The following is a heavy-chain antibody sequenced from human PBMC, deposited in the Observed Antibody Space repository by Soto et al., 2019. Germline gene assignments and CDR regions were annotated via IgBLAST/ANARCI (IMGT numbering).Heavy chain of an antibody. V-gene: IGHV3-48*02. CDR1: GFIFSSYS. J-gene: IGHJ3*02. D-gene: IGHD3-22*01. Sequence: PGGSLRLSCAASGFIFSSYSMNWVRQAPGKGLEWVSYISSSSSTIYYADSVKGRFTISRDNAKNSLYLQMNSLRDEDTAVYYCARDQLGITMIVDAFDIWGQGTMVTVSS. CDR2: ISSSSSTI. CDR3: ARDQLGITMIVDAFDI.